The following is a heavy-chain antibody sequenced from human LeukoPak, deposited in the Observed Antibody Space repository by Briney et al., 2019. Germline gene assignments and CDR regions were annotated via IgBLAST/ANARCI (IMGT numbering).Heavy chain of an antibody. CDR2: ISSSGSTI. D-gene: IGHD3-22*01. Sequence: GGSLRLSCAASGFTFSDYYMSWIRQAPGKGLEWVSYISSSGSTIYYADSVEGRFTISRDNAKNSLYLQMNSLRAEDTAVYYCARVPITYYYDSSGQEPDYWGQGTLVTVSS. CDR3: ARVPITYYYDSSGQEPDY. V-gene: IGHV3-11*01. CDR1: GFTFSDYY. J-gene: IGHJ4*02.